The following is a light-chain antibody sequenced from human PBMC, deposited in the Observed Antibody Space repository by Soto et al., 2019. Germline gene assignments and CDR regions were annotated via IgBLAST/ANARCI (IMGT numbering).Light chain of an antibody. CDR1: QSVSSSY. CDR3: QQYCSSPYMYT. V-gene: IGKV3-20*01. CDR2: GAS. Sequence: EIVLTQSPGTLSLSPGERTTISCRASQSVSSSYLTWYQQKPGQAPRLLIYGASSRATGIPDRFSGSGSGTDFTLTISRLEPADFAVYYCQQYCSSPYMYTFGQGTKLEIK. J-gene: IGKJ2*01.